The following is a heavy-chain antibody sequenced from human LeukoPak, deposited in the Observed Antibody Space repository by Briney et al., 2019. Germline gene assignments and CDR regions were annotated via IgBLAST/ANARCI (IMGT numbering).Heavy chain of an antibody. CDR3: ARHPKPHYYGSGSYDYYYGMDV. CDR1: GGSISSGGYY. V-gene: IGHV4-31*03. CDR2: IYYSGST. D-gene: IGHD3-10*01. J-gene: IGHJ6*02. Sequence: PSQTLSLTCIVSGGSISSGGYYWSWLRQHPGKGLEWVGYIYYSGSTYYNPSLKRRVTISVDTSKNQFSLKLSSVTAADTAVYYCARHPKPHYYGSGSYDYYYGMDVWGQGTTVTVSS.